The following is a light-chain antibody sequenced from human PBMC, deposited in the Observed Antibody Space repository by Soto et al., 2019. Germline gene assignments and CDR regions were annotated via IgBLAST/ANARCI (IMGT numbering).Light chain of an antibody. CDR3: CSYAANFAV. CDR1: SSDVGVYSL. Sequence: QSALTQPRSVSGSPGQSVAISCTGTSSDVGVYSLVSWYQQHPGKAPKLILYDVTKRPSGVPDRFSGSKSGDTASLTISGLQAEDEADYYCCSYAANFAVFGGVTKLTVL. J-gene: IGLJ2*01. CDR2: DVT. V-gene: IGLV2-11*01.